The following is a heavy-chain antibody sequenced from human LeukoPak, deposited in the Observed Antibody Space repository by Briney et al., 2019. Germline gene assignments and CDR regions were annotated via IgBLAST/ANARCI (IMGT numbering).Heavy chain of an antibody. Sequence: ASVKVSCKASGYTFTGYYMHWVRQAPGQGLEWMGWINPNSGGTNYAQKSQGRVTMTRDTSISTAYMELSRLRSDDTAVYYCARDSLRKGGATSNWFDPWGQGTLVTVSS. J-gene: IGHJ5*02. V-gene: IGHV1-2*02. CDR1: GYTFTGYY. CDR2: INPNSGGT. CDR3: ARDSLRKGGATSNWFDP. D-gene: IGHD1-26*01.